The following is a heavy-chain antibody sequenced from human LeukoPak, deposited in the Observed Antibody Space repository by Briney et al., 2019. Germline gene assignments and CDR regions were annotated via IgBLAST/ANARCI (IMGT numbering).Heavy chain of an antibody. J-gene: IGHJ6*02. CDR1: GGSISSGGYY. CDR2: IYYSGST. CDR3: ARDGADGMYYYYGMDV. V-gene: IGHV4-31*03. D-gene: IGHD3-16*01. Sequence: SQTLSLTCTASGGSISSGGYYWSWIRQHPGKGLEWIGYIYYSGSTYYNPSLKSRVTISVDTSKNQFSLKLSSVTAADTAVYYCARDGADGMYYYYGMDVWGQGTTVTVSS.